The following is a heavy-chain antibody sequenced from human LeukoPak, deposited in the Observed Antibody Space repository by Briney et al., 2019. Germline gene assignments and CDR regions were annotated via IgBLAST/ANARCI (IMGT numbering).Heavy chain of an antibody. CDR2: INPNSGGT. Sequence: GASVRVSCKASGYTFTGYYMHWVRQAPGQGLEWMGWINPNSGGTNYAQKFQGRVTMTRDTSISTAYMELSSLRSEDTAVYYCARGCQPYYDFWSGYFRGRHYYYYMDVWGKGTTVTVSS. J-gene: IGHJ6*03. V-gene: IGHV1-2*02. CDR1: GYTFTGYY. D-gene: IGHD3-3*01. CDR3: ARGCQPYYDFWSGYFRGRHYYYYMDV.